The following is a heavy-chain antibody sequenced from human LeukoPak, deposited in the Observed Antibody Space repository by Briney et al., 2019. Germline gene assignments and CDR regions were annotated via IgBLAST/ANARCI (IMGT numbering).Heavy chain of an antibody. CDR3: AKYGPFGPKDYFDY. J-gene: IGHJ4*02. Sequence: GGTLRLSCAASGFTFSSYGMSWVRQAPGKGLEWVSAISGSGGSTYYADSVKGRFTISRDNSKNTLYLQMNSLRVEDTAVYYCAKYGPFGPKDYFDYWGQGTLVTVSS. CDR2: ISGSGGST. CDR1: GFTFSSYG. D-gene: IGHD3-10*01. V-gene: IGHV3-23*01.